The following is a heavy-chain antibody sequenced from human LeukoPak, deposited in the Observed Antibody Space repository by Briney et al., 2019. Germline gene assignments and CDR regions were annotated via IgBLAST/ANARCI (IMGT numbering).Heavy chain of an antibody. Sequence: GGSLRLSCAASGFTVSSNYMSWVRQAPGKGLEWVSVFYGGGNTYYADSVKGRFTISRDNAKSSLYLQMNSLRAEDTAVYYCARGLRQWLVPGGNWFDPWGQGTLVTVSS. J-gene: IGHJ5*02. CDR3: ARGLRQWLVPGGNWFDP. CDR1: GFTVSSNY. V-gene: IGHV3-66*01. CDR2: FYGGGNT. D-gene: IGHD6-19*01.